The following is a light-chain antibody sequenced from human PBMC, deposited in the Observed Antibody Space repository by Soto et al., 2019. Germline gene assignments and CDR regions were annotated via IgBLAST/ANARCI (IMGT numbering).Light chain of an antibody. CDR2: DVI. CDR3: GLFTSSATWV. V-gene: IGLV2-18*01. Sequence: QSALTQPPSVSGSPGQSVTISCTVTSSDVGDYEHVSWYQLAPGTAPKLLISDVINRPSGVPDRFSGSKSGNTPSLTIPGLQAEDEADYYCGLFTSSATWVFGGGTKLTVL. J-gene: IGLJ3*02. CDR1: SSDVGDYEH.